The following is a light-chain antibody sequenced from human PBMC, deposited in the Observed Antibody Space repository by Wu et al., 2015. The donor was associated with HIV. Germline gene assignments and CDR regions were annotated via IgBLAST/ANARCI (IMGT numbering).Light chain of an antibody. CDR1: QSVSSN. J-gene: IGKJ2*01. CDR3: QQYKDWPT. Sequence: EIVLTQSPATLSVSPGERATLSCRASQSVSSNLAWYQQKPGQAPRLLIYGASTRATGIPARFSGSGSGTEFTLTISSVQSEDSAVYFCQQYKDWPTFGQGTKVEIK. CDR2: GAS. V-gene: IGKV3-15*01.